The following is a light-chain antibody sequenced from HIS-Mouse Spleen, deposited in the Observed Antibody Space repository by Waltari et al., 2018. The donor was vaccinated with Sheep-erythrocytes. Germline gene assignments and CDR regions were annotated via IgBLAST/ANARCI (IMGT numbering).Light chain of an antibody. V-gene: IGLV2-11*01. CDR1: SSHVGGSNY. CDR3: CSYAGSYNHV. CDR2: DVS. J-gene: IGLJ1*01. Sequence: QSALTQPRSVSGSPGQSVPISCTGTSSHVGGSNYVSWYQPHPGKAPKRMIYDVSKRPSGVPDRFSGSKSGNTASLTISGLQAEDEADYYCCSYAGSYNHVFATGTKVTVL.